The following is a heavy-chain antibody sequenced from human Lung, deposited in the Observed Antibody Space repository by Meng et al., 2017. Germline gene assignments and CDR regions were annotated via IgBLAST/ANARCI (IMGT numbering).Heavy chain of an antibody. CDR3: VRRTYSSGWYFDY. D-gene: IGHD6-19*01. V-gene: IGHV4-34*02. CDR2: IIDSGST. J-gene: IGHJ4*02. CDR1: GGSFSGYY. Sequence: QVRLRPWGPGQLKPSETVFLPSAVYGGSFSGYYWSCIRQPPGKGLEWIGEIIDSGSTNYNPSLKSRVTISVDTSKNQFSLRVTSVTAADRAVYYCVRRTYSSGWYFDYWGQGTLVTVSS.